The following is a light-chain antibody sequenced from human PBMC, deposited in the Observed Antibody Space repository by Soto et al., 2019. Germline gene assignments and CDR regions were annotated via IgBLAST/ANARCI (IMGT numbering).Light chain of an antibody. J-gene: IGKJ1*01. CDR2: AAS. Sequence: EIVLTQSPGTLSLSPGERATLSCRASQSVSSSYLAWYQQKPGQAPRLLIYAASSRATGIPDRFSGSGSGTDFTLTINRLEPEDLAVYYCHQYGSFPRTFGQGTKVEIK. CDR1: QSVSSSY. CDR3: HQYGSFPRT. V-gene: IGKV3-20*01.